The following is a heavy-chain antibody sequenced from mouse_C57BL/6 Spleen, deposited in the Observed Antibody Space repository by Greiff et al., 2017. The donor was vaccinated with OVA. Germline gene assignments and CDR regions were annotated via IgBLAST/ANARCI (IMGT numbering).Heavy chain of an antibody. CDR2: IDPSDSYT. V-gene: IGHV1-50*01. CDR1: GYTFTSYW. D-gene: IGHD1-1*01. Sequence: QVQLQQPGAELVKPGASVKLSCKASGYTFTSYWMQWVKQRPGQGLEWIGEIDPSDSYTNYNQKFKGKATLTVDTSSSTAYMQLSSLTSEDSAVYYCAREIVTYYYGSGDYWGQGTTLTVSS. J-gene: IGHJ2*01. CDR3: AREIVTYYYGSGDY.